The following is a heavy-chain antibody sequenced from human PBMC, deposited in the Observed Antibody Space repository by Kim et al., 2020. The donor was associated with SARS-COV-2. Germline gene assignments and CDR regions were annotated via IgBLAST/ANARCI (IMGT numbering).Heavy chain of an antibody. CDR2: T. CDR3: ARDGGSSWYFQH. Sequence: TKYSQKFQGRVTITRDTSASTAYMELSSLRSEDTAVYYCARDGGSSWYFQHWGQGTLVTVSS. V-gene: IGHV1-3*01. D-gene: IGHD6-13*01. J-gene: IGHJ1*01.